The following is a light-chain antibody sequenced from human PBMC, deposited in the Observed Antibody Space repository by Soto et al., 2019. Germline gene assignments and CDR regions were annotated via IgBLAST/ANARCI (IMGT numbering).Light chain of an antibody. CDR2: DVS. V-gene: IGLV2-14*01. CDR1: SSDVGGYNY. Sequence: QSALTHPASVSGSPGQSITISCTGTSSDVGGYNYVSWYQQHPGKAPKLMIYDVSNRPSGVSNRFSGSKSGNTASLTISGLQAEDEADYYCSSYTSSSMNVVFGGGTKLTVL. J-gene: IGLJ2*01. CDR3: SSYTSSSMNVV.